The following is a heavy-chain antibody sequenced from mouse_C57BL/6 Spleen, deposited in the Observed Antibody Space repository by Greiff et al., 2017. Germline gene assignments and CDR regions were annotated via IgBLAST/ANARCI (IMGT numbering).Heavy chain of an antibody. CDR1: RYTFTDYN. CDR2: INPNNGGT. J-gene: IGHJ4*01. D-gene: IGHD1-1*01. V-gene: IGHV1-18*01. CDR3: ARYDSSDAMDY. Sequence: EVQLQQSGPELVKPGASVKIPCKASRYTFTDYNMDWVKQSHGKSLEWIGDINPNNGGTIYNQKFKGKATLTVDKSSSTAYMELRSLTSEDTAVYYCARYDSSDAMDYWGQGTSVTVSS.